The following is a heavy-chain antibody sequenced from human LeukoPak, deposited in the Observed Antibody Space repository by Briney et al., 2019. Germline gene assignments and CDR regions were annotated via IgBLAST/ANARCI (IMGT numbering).Heavy chain of an antibody. CDR2: IYPGDSDT. CDR3: ARHNEFLEWLSTAERRDYYYYYMDV. Sequence: ESLKISCKGSGYSFTSYWIGWVRQMPGKGLEWMGIIYPGDSDTRYSPSFQGQVTISADKSISTAYLQWSSLKASDTAMYYCARHNEFLEWLSTAERRDYYYYYMDVWGKGTTVTVSS. V-gene: IGHV5-51*01. CDR1: GYSFTSYW. D-gene: IGHD3-3*01. J-gene: IGHJ6*03.